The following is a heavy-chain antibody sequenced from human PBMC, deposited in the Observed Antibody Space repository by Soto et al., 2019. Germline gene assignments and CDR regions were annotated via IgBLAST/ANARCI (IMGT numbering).Heavy chain of an antibody. CDR3: ARVCYDILVPFYYMDV. CDR2: IYYSGST. Sequence: SETLSLTCTVSGGSISSGGYYWSWIRQHPGKGLEWIGYIYYSGSTYYNPSLKSRVTISVDTSKNQFSLKLSSVTAADTAVYYCARVCYDILVPFYYMDVWGKGTTVTVSS. J-gene: IGHJ6*03. D-gene: IGHD3-9*01. CDR1: GGSISSGGYY. V-gene: IGHV4-31*03.